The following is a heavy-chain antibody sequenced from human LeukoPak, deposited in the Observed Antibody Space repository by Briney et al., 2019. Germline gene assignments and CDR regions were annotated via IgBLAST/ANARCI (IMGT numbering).Heavy chain of an antibody. CDR2: ISHDGGAE. D-gene: IGHD3-16*01. Sequence: GGSLRLSCVASGFTFSRDWMSWVRQAPDKGLEWVAMISHDGGAEYYGDSVKGRLTISRDNSENTLYLQMNGLRVEDTAVYYCARDWGSSGWYNWFDPWGQGTLVIVSS. CDR3: ARDWGSSGWYNWFDP. V-gene: IGHV3-30*03. J-gene: IGHJ5*02. CDR1: GFTFSRDW.